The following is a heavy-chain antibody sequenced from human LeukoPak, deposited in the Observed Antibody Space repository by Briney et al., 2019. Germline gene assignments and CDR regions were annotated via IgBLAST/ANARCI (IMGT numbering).Heavy chain of an antibody. CDR2: MNPNSGNT. CDR1: GYTFTSYD. CDR3: ARGPIVGIAAALGYYYYYMDV. J-gene: IGHJ6*03. Sequence: GASVKVSCKASGYTFTSYDINWVRQATGQGFEWMGWMNPNSGNTGYAQKFQGRVTMTRNTSISTAYMELSSLRSEDTAVYYCARGPIVGIAAALGYYYYYMDVWGKGTTVTISS. V-gene: IGHV1-8*01. D-gene: IGHD6-13*01.